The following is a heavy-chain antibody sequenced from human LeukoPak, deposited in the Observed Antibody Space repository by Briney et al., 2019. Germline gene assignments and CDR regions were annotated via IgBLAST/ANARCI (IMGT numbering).Heavy chain of an antibody. D-gene: IGHD3-10*01. Sequence: GGSLRLSCAASAFTFSSYAMSWVRQAPGKGLEWVSAISGSGGSTYYADSVKGRFTISRDNAKNSLYLQMNSLRAEDTALYYCARGITMVRGNYYYYYMDVWGKGTTVTVSS. CDR1: AFTFSSYA. J-gene: IGHJ6*03. CDR2: ISGSGGST. V-gene: IGHV3-23*01. CDR3: ARGITMVRGNYYYYYMDV.